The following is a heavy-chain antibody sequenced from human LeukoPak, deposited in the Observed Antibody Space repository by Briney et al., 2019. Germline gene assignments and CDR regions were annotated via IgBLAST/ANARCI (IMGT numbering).Heavy chain of an antibody. CDR3: ARVPHYYYDSSGYSDY. J-gene: IGHJ4*02. V-gene: IGHV4-34*01. CDR2: INHSGST. Sequence: SETLSLTCAVYGGSLSGYYWSWIRQPPGKGLEWIGEINHSGSTNYNPSLKSRVTISVDTSKNQFSLKLSSVTAADTAVYYCARVPHYYYDSSGYSDYWGQGTLVTVSS. CDR1: GGSLSGYY. D-gene: IGHD3-22*01.